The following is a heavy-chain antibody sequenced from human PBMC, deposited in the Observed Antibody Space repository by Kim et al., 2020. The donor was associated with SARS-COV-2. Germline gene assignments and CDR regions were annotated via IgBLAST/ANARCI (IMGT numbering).Heavy chain of an antibody. V-gene: IGHV3-21*04. CDR2: IIGRSSYI. CDR1: GFTFSSYT. D-gene: IGHD5-12*01. J-gene: IGHJ6*02. CDR3: ARDDIVATSTYYYYGMDV. Sequence: GGSLRLSCAASGFTFSSYTLNWVRQAPGKGLEWVSCIIGRSSYIYYADSVKGRFTISRDNAKKSLYLQMNGLRAEDTAVYYCARDDIVATSTYYYYGMDVWGQGTTVTVAS.